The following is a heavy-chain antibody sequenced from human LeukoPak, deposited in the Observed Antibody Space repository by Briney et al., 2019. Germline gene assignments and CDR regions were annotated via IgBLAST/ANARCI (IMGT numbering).Heavy chain of an antibody. V-gene: IGHV3-30*02. Sequence: PGGSLRLSCAASGFIFSSYGMHWVRQAPAKGLEWASFIRYEGSNKHSADSVKGRFTISRDNSKTTLYLQMHSLSPEDTAVYYCAKPPPAAAAVPSDYWGQGTLVTVSS. CDR3: AKPPPAAAAVPSDY. CDR2: IRYEGSNK. D-gene: IGHD6-13*01. J-gene: IGHJ4*02. CDR1: GFIFSSYG.